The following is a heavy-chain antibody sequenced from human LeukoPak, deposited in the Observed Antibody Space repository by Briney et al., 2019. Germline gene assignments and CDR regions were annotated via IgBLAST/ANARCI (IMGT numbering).Heavy chain of an antibody. J-gene: IGHJ4*02. CDR3: ARSIAVAGGTFDY. D-gene: IGHD6-19*01. V-gene: IGHV3-30-3*01. CDR1: GFTFSSYA. CDR2: ISYDGSDK. Sequence: GGSLRLSCAASGFTFSSYAMHWVRQAPGKGLEWVAVISYDGSDKYYADSVKGRFTISRDNSKNTLYLQMNSLRAEDTAVYYCARSIAVAGGTFDYWGQGTLVTVSS.